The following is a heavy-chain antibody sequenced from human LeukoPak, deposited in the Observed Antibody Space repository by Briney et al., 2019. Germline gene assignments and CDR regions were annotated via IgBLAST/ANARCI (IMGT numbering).Heavy chain of an antibody. J-gene: IGHJ4*02. V-gene: IGHV3-30-3*01. Sequence: GGSLRLSCAASGFTFSSYAMHWVRQAPGKGLEWVAVISYDGSNKYYADSVKGRFTISRDNSKNTLYLQMNSLRAEDTAVYYCARGRGGYDDYWGQGTLVTVSS. CDR2: ISYDGSNK. CDR1: GFTFSSYA. CDR3: ARGRGGYDDY. D-gene: IGHD5-12*01.